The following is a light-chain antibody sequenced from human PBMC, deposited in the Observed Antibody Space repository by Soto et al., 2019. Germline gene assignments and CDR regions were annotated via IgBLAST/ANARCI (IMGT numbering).Light chain of an antibody. Sequence: QSALTQSPSASGPPGQRVTIPCSGSSSNIGKNSVYWYQQFPGTAPKLLIYSNNKRPSGVPDRFSASKSGTSASLAISGLRSEDEADYYCAAWDDGLNGYVFGTGTKVTVL. CDR1: SSNIGKNS. J-gene: IGLJ1*01. CDR3: AAWDDGLNGYV. CDR2: SNN. V-gene: IGLV1-47*02.